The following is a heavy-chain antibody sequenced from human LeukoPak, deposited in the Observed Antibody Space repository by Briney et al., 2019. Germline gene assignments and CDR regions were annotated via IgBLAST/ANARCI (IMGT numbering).Heavy chain of an antibody. Sequence: GGSLRLSCAASGFTFSSYGMHWVRQAPGKGLEWVAVISYDGSNKYYADSVKGRFTISRDNSKNTLYLQMNSLRAEDTAVYYCATDSSGQMGDYWAREPWSPSPQ. D-gene: IGHD3-22*01. J-gene: IGHJ4*02. CDR3: ATDSSGQMGDY. V-gene: IGHV3-30*03. CDR2: ISYDGSNK. CDR1: GFTFSSYG.